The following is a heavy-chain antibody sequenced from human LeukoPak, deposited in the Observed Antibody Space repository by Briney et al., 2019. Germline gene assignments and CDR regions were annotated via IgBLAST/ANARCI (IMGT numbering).Heavy chain of an antibody. CDR1: GYTFTSYA. V-gene: IGHV7-4-1*02. D-gene: IGHD2-2*01. Sequence: ASVKVSCKASGYTFTSYAMNWVRQAPGQGLEWMGWINTNTGNPTYAQGFTGRFVFSLDTSVSTAYLQISSLKAEDTAVYYCAIEKDDCSSTSCYVGYWGQGTPVTVSS. CDR2: INTNTGNP. J-gene: IGHJ4*02. CDR3: AIEKDDCSSTSCYVGY.